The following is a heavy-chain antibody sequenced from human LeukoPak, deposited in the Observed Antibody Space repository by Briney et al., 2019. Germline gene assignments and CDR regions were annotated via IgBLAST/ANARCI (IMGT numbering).Heavy chain of an antibody. CDR2: TRNTAYSYTT. CDR3: ARDSGEMGLDY. Sequence: GGSLRLSCAASGFSIPDYYMDWDRQAPGKVLEWVGRTRNTAYSYTTEYAASVRGRFTISRDDSKNSLSLQMNSLKSEDTAVYYCARDSGEMGLDYWGQGTLVTVSS. J-gene: IGHJ4*02. CDR1: GFSIPDYY. V-gene: IGHV3-72*01. D-gene: IGHD3-10*01.